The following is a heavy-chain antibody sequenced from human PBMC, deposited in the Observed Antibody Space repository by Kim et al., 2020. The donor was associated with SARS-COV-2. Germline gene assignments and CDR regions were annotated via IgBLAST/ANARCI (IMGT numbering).Heavy chain of an antibody. D-gene: IGHD3-16*02. Sequence: YAPAFTGRVVFSVDTSVSTTYLQISSLKAEDTALYYCARVIWGSYRYTDSWGQGTLVTVSS. J-gene: IGHJ4*02. CDR3: ARVIWGSYRYTDS. V-gene: IGHV7-4-1*02.